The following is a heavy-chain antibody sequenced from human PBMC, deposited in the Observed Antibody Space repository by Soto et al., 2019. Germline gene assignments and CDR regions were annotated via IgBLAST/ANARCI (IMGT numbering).Heavy chain of an antibody. V-gene: IGHV3-30-3*01. CDR3: ARIGHGYSYGQGLDY. J-gene: IGHJ4*02. CDR1: GFSFNVYS. CDR2: ISHDGSKE. D-gene: IGHD5-12*01. Sequence: GGSLRLSCATSGFSFNVYSMHWVRQAPGKGLEWVAVISHDGSKEFHADSVKGRFTISRDNSRNTLYLQMNSLVVEDTAVYHCARIGHGYSYGQGLDYWGQGTLVTVS.